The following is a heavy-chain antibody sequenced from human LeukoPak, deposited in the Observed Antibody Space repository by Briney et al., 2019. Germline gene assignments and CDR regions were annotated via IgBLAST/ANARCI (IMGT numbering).Heavy chain of an antibody. V-gene: IGHV3-30*18. J-gene: IGHJ4*02. CDR1: GFTFSGNG. CDR2: ISYDGSNK. D-gene: IGHD3-10*01. CDR3: AKGMILWFGESALDY. Sequence: GGSLRLSCAVSGFTFSGNGMHWVRQAPGKGLEWVAVISYDGSNKYYADSVKGRFTISRDNSKNTLYLQMNSLRAEDTAVYYCAKGMILWFGESALDYWGQGTLVTASS.